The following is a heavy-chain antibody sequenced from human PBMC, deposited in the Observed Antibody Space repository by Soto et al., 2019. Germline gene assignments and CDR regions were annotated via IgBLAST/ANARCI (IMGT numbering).Heavy chain of an antibody. CDR1: GYTFTSYG. D-gene: IGHD3-9*01. CDR3: ARVAEVRYLDWLFDMWYYFDY. J-gene: IGHJ4*02. V-gene: IGHV1-18*01. Sequence: QVPVVQSGAEVKKPGASVKVSCKASGYTFTSYGISWVRQAPGQGLEWMGWISAYNGNTNYAQKLQGRVTMTTDTSTSTAYLEVRSLRSADTAVCYCARVAEVRYLDWLFDMWYYFDYGGKGTLVTVSS. CDR2: ISAYNGNT.